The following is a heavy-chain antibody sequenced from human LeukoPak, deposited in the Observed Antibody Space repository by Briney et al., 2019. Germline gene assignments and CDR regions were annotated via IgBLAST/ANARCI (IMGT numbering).Heavy chain of an antibody. CDR3: ASVSRWFLAVAGYADF. D-gene: IGHD6-19*01. CDR2: TNHRGSP. J-gene: IGHJ4*02. V-gene: IGHV4-34*01. Sequence: SETLSLTCAFSGGSFSGYSWSWIRQTPGQGLKGIGGTNHRGSPNYNPPLKSRVTISVDASKSQFYLKLSPVTAADTAVYYCASVSRWFLAVAGYADFWGQGTQVTVSS. CDR1: GGSFSGYS.